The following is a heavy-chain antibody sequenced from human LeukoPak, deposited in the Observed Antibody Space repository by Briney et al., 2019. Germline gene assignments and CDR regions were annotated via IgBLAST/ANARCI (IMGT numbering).Heavy chain of an antibody. J-gene: IGHJ3*02. V-gene: IGHV3-9*01. CDR2: ISWNSGSI. CDR1: GFSFDDYA. Sequence: GGSLRLSCAASGFSFDDYAMHWVRQAPGKGLEWVAGISWNSGSIDYVDSVKGRFTISRDNAKNSLYLQMNSLRAEDTAVYYCAKGGSYLSAFDIWGQGTMVTVSS. CDR3: AKGGSYLSAFDI. D-gene: IGHD1-26*01.